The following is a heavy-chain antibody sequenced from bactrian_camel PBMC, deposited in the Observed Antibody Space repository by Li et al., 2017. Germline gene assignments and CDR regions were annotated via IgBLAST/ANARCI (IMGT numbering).Heavy chain of an antibody. CDR3: AVGPMAYGGGCEDFGY. J-gene: IGHJ6*01. CDR2: IDGDGST. CDR1: GYTTRSKC. V-gene: IGHV3S53*01. Sequence: HVQLVESGGGSVQAGGSPTLSCSASGYTTRSKCMGWFRQDPGKEREGVADIDGDGSTNYADSVKGRFTISKDNAKKISYLQMNSLKPEDTAMYYCAVGPMAYGGGCEDFGYWGQGTQVTVS. D-gene: IGHD6*01.